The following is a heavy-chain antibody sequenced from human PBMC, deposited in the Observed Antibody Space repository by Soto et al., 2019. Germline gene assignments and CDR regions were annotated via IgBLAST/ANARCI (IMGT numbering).Heavy chain of an antibody. J-gene: IGHJ6*03. D-gene: IGHD6-6*01. CDR2: IKQDGSEK. Sequence: GGSLRLSYAASGSTFSSYWMSWVRQAPGKGLEWVANIKQDGSEKYYVDSVKGRFTISRDNAKNSLYLQMNSLRAEDTAVYYCAGWALVYYYYYMDVWGKGTTVTVSS. CDR3: AGWALVYYYYYMDV. V-gene: IGHV3-7*01. CDR1: GSTFSSYW.